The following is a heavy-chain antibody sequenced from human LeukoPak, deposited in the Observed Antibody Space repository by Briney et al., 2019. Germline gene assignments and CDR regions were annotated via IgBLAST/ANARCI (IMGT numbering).Heavy chain of an antibody. J-gene: IGHJ4*02. Sequence: GGSLRLSCAASGFTFSDYYMSWIRQAPGKGLEWVSYISSSGSTIYYADSVKGQFTISRDNAKNSLYLQMNSLRAEDTAVYYCAIQLRAISSFDYWGQGTLVTVSS. CDR2: ISSSGSTI. CDR1: GFTFSDYY. D-gene: IGHD2-2*01. V-gene: IGHV3-11*01. CDR3: AIQLRAISSFDY.